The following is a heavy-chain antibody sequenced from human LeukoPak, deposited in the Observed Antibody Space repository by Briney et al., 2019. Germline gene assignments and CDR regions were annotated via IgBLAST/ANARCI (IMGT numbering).Heavy chain of an antibody. D-gene: IGHD3-22*01. CDR3: ARQNYYDRSGYYSSWVVIDHFDY. Sequence: PSETLSLTCSVSGGSISSSSYSWGWIRQPPGRGLEWIGSIYYSGSTYYNPSLKSRVSISVDTSKNQFSLKLSSVTAADTAVYYCARQNYYDRSGYYSSWVVIDHFDYWGQGTLVTVSS. CDR2: IYYSGST. J-gene: IGHJ4*02. V-gene: IGHV4-39*01. CDR1: GGSISSSSYS.